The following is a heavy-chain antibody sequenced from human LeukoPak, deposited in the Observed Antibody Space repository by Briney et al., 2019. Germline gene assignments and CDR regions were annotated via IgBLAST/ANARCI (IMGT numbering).Heavy chain of an antibody. CDR1: GYTFTSYA. V-gene: IGHV1-3*03. J-gene: IGHJ4*02. Sequence: GASVKVSCKASGYTFTSYAMHWVRQAPGQRLEWMGWIDAGNGNTKYSQEFQGRVTITRDTSASTVYMELSSLRSEDTAVYYCARDLGDSSGYSPEDYWGQGTLVTVSS. CDR2: IDAGNGNT. CDR3: ARDLGDSSGYSPEDY. D-gene: IGHD3-22*01.